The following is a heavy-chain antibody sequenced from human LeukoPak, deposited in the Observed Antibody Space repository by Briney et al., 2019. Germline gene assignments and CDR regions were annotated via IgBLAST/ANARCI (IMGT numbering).Heavy chain of an antibody. Sequence: AGGSLRLSCATSGLTFSSYALTWVRQAPGKGLQWVSSITGSGGNTYYAASVKGRFTMSRDNSKNTLYLQMNSLRAEDTAVYYCTKDPNGDYVGAFDFWGQGTVVTVSS. D-gene: IGHD3-16*01. CDR3: TKDPNGDYVGAFDF. V-gene: IGHV3-23*01. CDR2: ITGSGGNT. CDR1: GLTFSSYA. J-gene: IGHJ3*01.